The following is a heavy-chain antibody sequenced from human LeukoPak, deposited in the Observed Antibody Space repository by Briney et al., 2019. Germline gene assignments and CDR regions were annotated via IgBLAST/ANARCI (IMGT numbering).Heavy chain of an antibody. V-gene: IGHV3-33*06. CDR3: AKGDNYKPLYFDN. J-gene: IGHJ4*02. D-gene: IGHD1-20*01. Sequence: GGFLRLSCAASGFRFSDFGMHWVRQAPGKGLEWVAVIWYDRSKKFYADSVEGRLTISSDNSKNTLFLQMNSLRDEDTAVYYCAKGDNYKPLYFDNWGQGSLVTVTA. CDR2: IWYDRSKK. CDR1: GFRFSDFG.